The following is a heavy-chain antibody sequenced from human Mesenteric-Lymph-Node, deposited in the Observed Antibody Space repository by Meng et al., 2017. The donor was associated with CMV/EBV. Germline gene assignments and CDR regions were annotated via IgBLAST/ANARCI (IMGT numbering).Heavy chain of an antibody. CDR1: GFTFTDYA. V-gene: IGHV3-9*03. J-gene: IGHJ3*01. D-gene: IGHD3-16*01. CDR3: VKGGYRDYAYDAFDV. Sequence: SLKISCVASGFTFTDYAIHWVRQAPGRGLEWVSGISWNSGGIGYADSVKGRFTNSRDNAKNSLYLQMNSLRAEDVALYYCVKGGYRDYAYDAFDVWGQGTMVTVSS. CDR2: ISWNSGGI.